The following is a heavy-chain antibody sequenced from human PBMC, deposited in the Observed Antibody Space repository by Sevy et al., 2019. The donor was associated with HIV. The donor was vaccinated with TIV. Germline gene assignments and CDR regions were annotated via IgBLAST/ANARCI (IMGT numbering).Heavy chain of an antibody. J-gene: IGHJ6*03. CDR3: ATDSGSYFRGYYYYMDV. D-gene: IGHD1-26*01. Sequence: ASVKVSCKVSGYTLTELSMHWVRQAPGKGLEWMGGFDPEDGETIYAQKFQGRVTMTEDTSTDTAYMELSSLRSEDTAVYYCATDSGSYFRGYYYYMDVWGKGTTVTVSS. CDR2: FDPEDGET. CDR1: GYTLTELS. V-gene: IGHV1-24*01.